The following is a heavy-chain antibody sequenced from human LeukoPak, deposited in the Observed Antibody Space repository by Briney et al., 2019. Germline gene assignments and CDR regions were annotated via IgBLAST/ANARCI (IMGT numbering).Heavy chain of an antibody. CDR2: INHNGNVN. CDR1: GFTFSSYR. Sequence: GGSLRLSCAASGFTFSSYRMNWARQAPGKGLEWVVSINHNGNVNYYVDSVKGRFTISRDNAKNSLYLQMSNLRAEDTAVYFCARGGGLDVWGQGATVTVSS. D-gene: IGHD3-16*01. V-gene: IGHV3-7*03. CDR3: ARGGGLDV. J-gene: IGHJ6*02.